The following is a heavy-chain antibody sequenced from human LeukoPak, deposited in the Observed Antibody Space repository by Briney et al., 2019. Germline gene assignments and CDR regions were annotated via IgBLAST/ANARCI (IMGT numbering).Heavy chain of an antibody. CDR2: IIPIFGTA. CDR3: ARQSGDSSGYFQYYFDY. D-gene: IGHD3-22*01. Sequence: GSSVKVSCKASGGTFSSYAISWVRQAPGQGLEWMGGIIPIFGTANYVQKFQGRVTITTDESTSTAYMELSSLRSEDTAVYYCARQSGDSSGYFQYYFDYWGQGTLVTVSS. CDR1: GGTFSSYA. V-gene: IGHV1-69*05. J-gene: IGHJ4*02.